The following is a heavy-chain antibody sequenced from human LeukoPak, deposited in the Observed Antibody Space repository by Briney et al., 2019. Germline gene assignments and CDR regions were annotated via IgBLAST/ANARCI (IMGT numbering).Heavy chain of an antibody. CDR1: GGSISSGNYY. V-gene: IGHV4-31*03. CDR2: ICYSGSI. D-gene: IGHD1-7*01. Sequence: SQTLSLTCTVSGGSISSGNYYWSWIRQHPGKGLEWIGNICYSGSIYYNPSLKSRVTISVDTSKNQFSLKVSSVTAADTAVYYCARDINWNYKGFFEYWGQGTLVTVSS. J-gene: IGHJ4*02. CDR3: ARDINWNYKGFFEY.